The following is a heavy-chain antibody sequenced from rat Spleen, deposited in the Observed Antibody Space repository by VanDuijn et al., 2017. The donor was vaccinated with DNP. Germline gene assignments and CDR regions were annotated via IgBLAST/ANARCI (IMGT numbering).Heavy chain of an antibody. CDR1: GFTFSDYY. D-gene: IGHD1-11*01. J-gene: IGHJ2*01. CDR3: XXXLDXXXGPXX. V-gene: IGHV5-25*01. Sequence: EVQLVESGGGLVQPGRSLKLSCAASGFTFSDYYMAWVRQAPGKGLEWVASITKTGDNTYYPDSVKGRFSISRDNAKSTLYLQMDRLRSEDTAXXYCXXXLDXXXGPXXWGQGVXXTVXS. CDR2: ITKTGDNT.